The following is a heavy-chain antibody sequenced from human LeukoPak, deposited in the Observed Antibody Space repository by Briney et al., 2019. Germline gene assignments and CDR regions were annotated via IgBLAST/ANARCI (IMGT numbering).Heavy chain of an antibody. CDR2: ISSSSSTI. J-gene: IGHJ3*02. CDR1: GFMFSRYS. CDR3: ATHELEDAFDI. Sequence: PGGSLRLSCAASGFMFSRYSMNWVRQAPGKGLEWVSSISSSSSTIYYADSVKGRFTISRDNAKNSLYLQMNSLRAEDTAVYYCATHELEDAFDIWGQGTMVTVSS. D-gene: IGHD3-10*01. V-gene: IGHV3-48*01.